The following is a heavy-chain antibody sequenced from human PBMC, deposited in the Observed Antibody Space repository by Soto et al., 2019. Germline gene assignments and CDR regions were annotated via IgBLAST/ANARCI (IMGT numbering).Heavy chain of an antibody. CDR3: AKDTLMVTAIGIDV. CDR1: GFTFSSYG. V-gene: IGHV3-30*18. CDR2: ISYDGSNK. D-gene: IGHD2-8*01. Sequence: GGTLRLSCAASGFTFSSYGMHWVRQAPGKGLEWVAVISYDGSNKYYADSVKGRFTISRDNSKNTLYLQMNSLRAEDTAVYYCAKDTLMVTAIGIDVWGQETTVTVSS. J-gene: IGHJ6*02.